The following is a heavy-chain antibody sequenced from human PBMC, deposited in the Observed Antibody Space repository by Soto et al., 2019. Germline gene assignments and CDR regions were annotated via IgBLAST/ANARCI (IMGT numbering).Heavy chain of an antibody. Sequence: SETLSLTCTVSGGSISSYYWSWIRQPPGKGLEWIGYIYYSGSTNYNPSLKSRVTIAVDTSKNQFSLKLSSMTAADTAVYYCARGPPTTIGGREKRKYYFDYWGQGTLVTVSS. J-gene: IGHJ4*02. CDR3: ARGPPTTIGGREKRKYYFDY. CDR2: IYYSGST. D-gene: IGHD4-17*01. CDR1: GGSISSYY. V-gene: IGHV4-59*01.